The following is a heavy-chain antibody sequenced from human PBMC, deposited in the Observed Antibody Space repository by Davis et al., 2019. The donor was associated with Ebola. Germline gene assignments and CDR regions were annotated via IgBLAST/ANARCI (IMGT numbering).Heavy chain of an antibody. CDR1: GFTFSSYD. CDR2: IGTAGDT. J-gene: IGHJ6*02. Sequence: GGSLRLSCAASGFTFSSYDMHWVRQATGKGLEWVSAIGTAGDTYYPGSVKGRFTISRDNAKNSLYLQMNSLRAEDTAVYYCASVLRGGYYYYGMDVWGQGTTVTVSS. V-gene: IGHV3-13*01. D-gene: IGHD3-10*01. CDR3: ASVLRGGYYYYGMDV.